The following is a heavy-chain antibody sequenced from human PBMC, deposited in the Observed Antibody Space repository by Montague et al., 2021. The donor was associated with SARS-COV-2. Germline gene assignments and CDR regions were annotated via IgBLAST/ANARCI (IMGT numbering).Heavy chain of an antibody. Sequence: SETLSLTCAVYGGSFSGNYWSWIRQPPATGLERIGEINQSGSTNYNPSLKSRVTLSVDTSKKQFSLKLSSLAAADTAVYYCARVAGGYYHDSSAYFDYWGQGSLVTVSS. CDR3: ARVAGGYYHDSSAYFDY. J-gene: IGHJ4*02. CDR2: INQSGST. V-gene: IGHV4-34*01. CDR1: GGSFSGNY. D-gene: IGHD3-22*01.